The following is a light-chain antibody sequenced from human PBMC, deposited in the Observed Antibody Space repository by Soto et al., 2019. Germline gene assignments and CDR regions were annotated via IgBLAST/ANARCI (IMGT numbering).Light chain of an antibody. J-gene: IGLJ1*01. CDR1: SSNIGSNY. CDR3: AAWDDSLSARYV. Sequence: QSALTQPPSASGTPGQRVTISCSGSSSNIGSNYVYWYQQLPGTAPKLLIYSNNQRPSGVPDRFSGSKSGTSASLAISGLRSEDEADYYCAAWDDSLSARYVFGTGTKLTVL. V-gene: IGLV1-47*02. CDR2: SNN.